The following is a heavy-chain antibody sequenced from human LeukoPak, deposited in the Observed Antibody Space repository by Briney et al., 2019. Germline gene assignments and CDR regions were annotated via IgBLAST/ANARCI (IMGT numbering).Heavy chain of an antibody. J-gene: IGHJ4*02. CDR3: ASGDYGDPPLNY. CDR1: GYTLTELS. V-gene: IGHV1-24*01. Sequence: ASVKVSCKVSGYTLTELSMHWVRQAPGKGLEWMGGFDPEDGETIYAQKFQGRVTMTRDTSISTAYMELSRLRFDDTAVYYCASGDYGDPPLNYWGQGTLVTVSS. CDR2: FDPEDGET. D-gene: IGHD4-17*01.